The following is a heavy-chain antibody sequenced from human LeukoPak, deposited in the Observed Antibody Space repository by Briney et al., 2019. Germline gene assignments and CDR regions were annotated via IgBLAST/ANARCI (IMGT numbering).Heavy chain of an antibody. J-gene: IGHJ4*02. D-gene: IGHD3-10*01. CDR1: GFTFSSYW. CDR2: INSDGSST. V-gene: IGHV3-74*01. Sequence: GGSLRLSCAASGFTFSSYWMHWVRQAPGKGLVWVSRINSDGSSTSYADSVKGRFTISRDNAKNTLYLQMNSLRAEDTAVDYCAHGHLWFGELLEGYWGQGTLVTVSS. CDR3: AHGHLWFGELLEGY.